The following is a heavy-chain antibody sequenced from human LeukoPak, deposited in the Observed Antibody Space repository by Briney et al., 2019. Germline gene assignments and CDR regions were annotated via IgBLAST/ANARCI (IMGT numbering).Heavy chain of an antibody. D-gene: IGHD3-10*01. CDR3: ARAKLLWLVELPKREKSFDD. CDR1: GFTVNNND. CDR2: IYSDGTT. J-gene: IGHJ4*02. Sequence: GGSLRLSCAASGFTVNNNDMSSVRQAPGKGLEWVSGIYSDGTTYYAASVRDRFTISRDHSKNTLYFQMDRLRAEETAVYYCARAKLLWLVELPKREKSFDDWGQGTLVTVSS. V-gene: IGHV3-53*01.